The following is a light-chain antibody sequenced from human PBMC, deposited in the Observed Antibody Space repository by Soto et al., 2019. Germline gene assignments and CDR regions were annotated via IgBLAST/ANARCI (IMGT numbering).Light chain of an antibody. Sequence: EIVLTQSPGTLSLSPGERATLSCRASQSVSSSFLAWYQQKPGQAPRLLIYGASSRATGIPDRFSGSGSGTDFSLNIRGLEREDFAVYCCQQDGSSRTCSQGNRV. CDR1: QSVSSSF. V-gene: IGKV3-20*01. CDR3: QQDGSSRT. J-gene: IGKJ1*01. CDR2: GAS.